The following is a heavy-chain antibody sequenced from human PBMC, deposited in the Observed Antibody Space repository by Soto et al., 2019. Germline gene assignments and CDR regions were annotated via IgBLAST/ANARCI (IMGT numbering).Heavy chain of an antibody. D-gene: IGHD6-6*01. CDR1: GFTFDDYA. CDR2: ISWNSGSI. J-gene: IGHJ5*02. CDR3: AKGGYASIAARNWFDP. Sequence: GGSLRLSCAASGFTFDDYAMHWVRQAPGKGLEWVSGISWNSGSIGYADSVKGRFTISRDNAKNSLYLQMNSLRAEDTALYYCAKGGYASIAARNWFDPWGQGTLVTVSS. V-gene: IGHV3-9*01.